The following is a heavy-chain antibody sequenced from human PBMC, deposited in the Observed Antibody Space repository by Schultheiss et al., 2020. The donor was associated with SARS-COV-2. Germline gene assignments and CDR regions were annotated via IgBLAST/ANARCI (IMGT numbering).Heavy chain of an antibody. Sequence: GESLKISCAASGFTFSSYSMNWVRQAPGKGLEWVSSISSSSSYIFYADSVKGRFTISRDNARNSLYLQMNSLRAEDTSVYYCARGSHYDGSGYGYWGQGTLVTVSS. D-gene: IGHD3-22*01. CDR3: ARGSHYDGSGYGY. CDR2: ISSSSSYI. J-gene: IGHJ4*02. CDR1: GFTFSSYS. V-gene: IGHV3-21*01.